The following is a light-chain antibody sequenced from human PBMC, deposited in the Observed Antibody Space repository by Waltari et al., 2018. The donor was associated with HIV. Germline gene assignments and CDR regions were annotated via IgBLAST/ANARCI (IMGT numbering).Light chain of an antibody. Sequence: EIVLTQSPGTRSWSTGERATFSCRVSQSVSSSYLAWYQQKPGQAPRLLISGASSRATGIPDRFSGSGSGTDFTLTISRLEPEDFALYFCQQYAYSPWTFGQGTKVEIK. J-gene: IGKJ1*01. CDR1: QSVSSSY. CDR3: QQYAYSPWT. V-gene: IGKV3-20*01. CDR2: GAS.